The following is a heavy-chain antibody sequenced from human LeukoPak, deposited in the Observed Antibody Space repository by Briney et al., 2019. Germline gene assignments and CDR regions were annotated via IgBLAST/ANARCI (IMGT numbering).Heavy chain of an antibody. CDR3: ARDLRLRLMAVGY. Sequence: ASVTVSCKASGYTFTGYYMHWVRQAPGQGLEWMEWINPDSGGTNYAQKFQGRVTMTRDTSISTAYMELSRLRSDDTAVYYCARDLRLRLMAVGYWGQGTLVTVSS. CDR1: GYTFTGYY. D-gene: IGHD5-12*01. CDR2: INPDSGGT. J-gene: IGHJ4*02. V-gene: IGHV1-2*02.